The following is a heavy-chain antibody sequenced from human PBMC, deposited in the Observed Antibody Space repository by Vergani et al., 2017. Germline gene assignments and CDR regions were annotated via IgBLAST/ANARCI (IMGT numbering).Heavy chain of an antibody. V-gene: IGHV1-46*03. Sequence: QVQLVQSGAEVKKPGASVKVSCKVSGYTLTELSMHWVRQAPGQGLEWMGIINPSGGSTSYAQKFQGRVTMTRDTSTSTVYMELSSLRSEDTAVYYCASGGYQLLNSYYYGMDVWGQGTTVTVSS. CDR2: INPSGGST. J-gene: IGHJ6*02. CDR1: GYTLTELS. D-gene: IGHD2-2*01. CDR3: ASGGYQLLNSYYYGMDV.